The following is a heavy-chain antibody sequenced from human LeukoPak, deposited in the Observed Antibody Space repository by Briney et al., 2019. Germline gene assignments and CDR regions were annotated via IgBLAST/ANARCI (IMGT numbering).Heavy chain of an antibody. CDR2: INSDGSST. V-gene: IGHV3-74*01. CDR1: GFTFDDYA. CDR3: ARVYDSSGYYPDDAFDI. J-gene: IGHJ3*02. D-gene: IGHD3-22*01. Sequence: PGGSLRLSCAASGFTFDDYAMHWVRQAPGKGLVWVSRINSDGSSTSYADSVKGRFTISRDNAKNTLYLQMNSLRAEDTAVYYCARVYDSSGYYPDDAFDIWGQGTMVTVSS.